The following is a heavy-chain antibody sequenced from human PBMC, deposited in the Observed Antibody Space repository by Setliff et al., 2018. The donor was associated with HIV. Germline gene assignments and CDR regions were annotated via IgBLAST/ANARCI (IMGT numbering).Heavy chain of an antibody. Sequence: SETLSLTCTVSGGSISSYYWSWIRQPPGKGLEWIGYVYYSGSANYNPSLKSRLTISVDTSKNQFSLKLSSVTAADTAVYYCAREDYYDQKGAFDIWGQGTMVTVSS. CDR3: AREDYYDQKGAFDI. J-gene: IGHJ3*02. D-gene: IGHD3-22*01. V-gene: IGHV4-59*01. CDR2: VYYSGSA. CDR1: GGSISSYY.